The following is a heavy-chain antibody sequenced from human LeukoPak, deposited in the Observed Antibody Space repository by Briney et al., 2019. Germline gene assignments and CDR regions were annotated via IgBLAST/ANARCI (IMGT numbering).Heavy chain of an antibody. Sequence: PGGSLRLSCAASGFIFNNFAITWVRQAPGKGLEGVSTISGDGADKYYADSVKGRFIVSRDNLKNTAYLQMNSLRAEDTAAYYCAKGGFAAGSAFVPYWGQGTLVTVSS. CDR2: ISGDGADK. CDR1: GFIFNNFA. D-gene: IGHD3-10*01. J-gene: IGHJ4*02. CDR3: AKGGFAAGSAFVPY. V-gene: IGHV3-23*01.